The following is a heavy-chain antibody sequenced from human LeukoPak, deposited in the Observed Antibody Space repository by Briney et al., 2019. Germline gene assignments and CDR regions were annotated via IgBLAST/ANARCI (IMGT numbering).Heavy chain of an antibody. CDR2: IYWDDDK. D-gene: IGHD5-18*01. Sequence: SGPTLVKPTQTLTLTCTFSGFSLSTSGVGVCWIRQPPGKALEWLALIYWDDDKRYSPSLKSRLTITKDTSKNQVVLTMINMDPVDTATYYCAHTYTAMVYNWFDPWGQGTLVTVSS. V-gene: IGHV2-5*02. CDR1: GFSLSTSGVG. CDR3: AHTYTAMVYNWFDP. J-gene: IGHJ5*02.